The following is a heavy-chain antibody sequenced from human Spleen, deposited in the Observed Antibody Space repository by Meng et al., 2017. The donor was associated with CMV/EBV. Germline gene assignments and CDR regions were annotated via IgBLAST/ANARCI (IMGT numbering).Heavy chain of an antibody. J-gene: IGHJ4*02. CDR1: GYKFNKYG. CDR2: ISGYNGNT. CDR3: ARPVRGVIDVDY. Sequence: ASVKVSCKTSGYKFNKYGISWLRQAPGQGLEWMGWISGYNGNTNYAEKFQGRVTMTTDTSTSTAYMELRSLRSDDTAVYYCARPVRGVIDVDYWGQGTLVTVSS. V-gene: IGHV1-18*01. D-gene: IGHD3-10*01.